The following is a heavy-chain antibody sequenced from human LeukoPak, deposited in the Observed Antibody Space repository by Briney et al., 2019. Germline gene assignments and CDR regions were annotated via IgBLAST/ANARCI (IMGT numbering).Heavy chain of an antibody. Sequence: GGSLRLSCSASGFSFNNYGMHWVRQAPGKGLQWVAVIRDDGSRKYYADSVKGRFTISRDNSKNTLYLQMNRLRVEDTAVYYCVKPTSGSGSLLLDFWGQGTLVTVSS. CDR1: GFSFNNYG. J-gene: IGHJ4*02. CDR2: IRDDGSRK. D-gene: IGHD1-26*01. CDR3: VKPTSGSGSLLLDF. V-gene: IGHV3-30*02.